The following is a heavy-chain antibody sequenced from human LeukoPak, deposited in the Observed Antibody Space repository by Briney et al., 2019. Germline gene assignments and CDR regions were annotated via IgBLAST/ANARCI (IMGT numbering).Heavy chain of an antibody. J-gene: IGHJ3*02. CDR2: ISSSSSYI. D-gene: IGHD1-1*01. V-gene: IGHV3-21*01. CDR3: AREITYNWNYDAFDI. CDR1: GFTFSSYS. Sequence: PGGSLRLSCAASGFTFSSYSMNWVRQAPGKGLDWVSSISSSSSYIYYADSVKGRFTISRDNAKNSLYLQMNSLRAEDTAVYYCAREITYNWNYDAFDIWGQGTMVTVSS.